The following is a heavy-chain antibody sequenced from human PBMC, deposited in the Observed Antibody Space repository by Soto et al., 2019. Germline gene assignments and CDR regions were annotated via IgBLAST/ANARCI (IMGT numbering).Heavy chain of an antibody. Sequence: GGSLRLSCAASGFTFSSYAMSWVRQAPGKGLEWVSAISGSGGSTYYADSVKGRFTISRDNSKNTLYLQMNSLRAEDTAVYYCAKRRLGSGYYHNWFDPWGQGTPVTVSS. CDR1: GFTFSSYA. V-gene: IGHV3-23*01. D-gene: IGHD3-22*01. J-gene: IGHJ5*02. CDR3: AKRRLGSGYYHNWFDP. CDR2: ISGSGGST.